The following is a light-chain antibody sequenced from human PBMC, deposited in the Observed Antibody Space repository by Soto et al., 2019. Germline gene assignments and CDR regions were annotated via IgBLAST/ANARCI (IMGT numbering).Light chain of an antibody. J-gene: IGKJ2*01. CDR3: QQANSFPYT. CDR2: SAS. V-gene: IGKV1-12*01. CDR1: QDISSW. Sequence: DIQMTQSPSSVSASVRDRVTITCRASQDISSWLAWYQQKPGKAPKLLMYSASTLLSGVPSRFSGSGSGTDFTLTISSLQPEDFATYYCQQANSFPYTFGQGTKLEIK.